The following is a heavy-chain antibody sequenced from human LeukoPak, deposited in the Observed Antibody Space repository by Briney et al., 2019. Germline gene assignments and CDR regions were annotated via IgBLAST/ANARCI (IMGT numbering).Heavy chain of an antibody. CDR3: AKDRGSSGWYSGY. D-gene: IGHD6-19*01. CDR1: GFTFSSYG. V-gene: IGHV3-30*18. J-gene: IGHJ4*02. CDR2: ISYDGSNK. Sequence: GGSLRLSCAASGFTFSSYGMHWVRQAPGKGLGWVAVISYDGSNKYYADSVKGRFTISRDNSKNTLYLQMNSLRAEDTAVYYCAKDRGSSGWYSGYWGQGTLVTVSS.